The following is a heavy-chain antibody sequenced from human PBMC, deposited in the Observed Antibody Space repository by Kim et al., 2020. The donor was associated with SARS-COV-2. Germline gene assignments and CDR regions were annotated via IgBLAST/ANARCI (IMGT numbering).Heavy chain of an antibody. V-gene: IGHV3-21*01. CDR1: VFTFSSYS. D-gene: IGHD6-19*01. Sequence: GGSLRLSCAASVFTFSSYSMSWVRQAPGQGLEWVASVSSRSSYIYHADSVKGRFTISRDNAKNSLYLQMNSLRAEDTAVYYCARHRGGESVAGTRLDYWGQGTLVTVSS. J-gene: IGHJ4*02. CDR2: VSSRSSYI. CDR3: ARHRGGESVAGTRLDY.